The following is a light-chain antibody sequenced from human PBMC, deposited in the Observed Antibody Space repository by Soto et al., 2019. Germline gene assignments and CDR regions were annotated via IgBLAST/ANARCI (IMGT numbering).Light chain of an antibody. V-gene: IGKV3-20*01. CDR1: QSVSSSY. CDR2: GAS. Sequence: EIVLTQSPGTLSLSPGERATLSCRASQSVSSSYLAWYQQKPGQAPRLLIYGASSRATGIPDRFSGSGSGTDFTLTISRLEPEAFAVYYCQQYASSPPGYTFGQGTKLEIK. J-gene: IGKJ2*01. CDR3: QQYASSPPGYT.